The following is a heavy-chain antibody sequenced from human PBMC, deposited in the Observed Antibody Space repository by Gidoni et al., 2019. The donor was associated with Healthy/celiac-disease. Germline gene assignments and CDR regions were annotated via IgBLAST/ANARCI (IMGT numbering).Heavy chain of an antibody. D-gene: IGHD3-10*01. J-gene: IGHJ4*02. CDR1: GGPISSYY. Sequence: QVQLQESGPGLVKPSETLSLTCTVSGGPISSYYWSWIRQPPGKGLEWIGYIYYSGSHNYHPPPKRLGTNTVEKAKNQLYPKRGVWTGGEKAGYLWARGGLGFGELLPFFDYWGQGTLVTVSA. CDR2: IYYSGSH. CDR3: ARGGLGFGELLPFFDY. V-gene: IGHV4-59*01.